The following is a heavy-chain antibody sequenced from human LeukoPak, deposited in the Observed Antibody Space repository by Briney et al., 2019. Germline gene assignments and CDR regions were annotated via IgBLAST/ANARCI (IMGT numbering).Heavy chain of an antibody. CDR2: ISSSSSSI. J-gene: IGHJ4*02. Sequence: GGSLRLSCAASGFTFSNYGMDWVRQAPGKGLEWLSYISSSSSSIYYADSVKGRFTISRDNDKNSLFLQMNSLRAEDTAVYYCARGGAARPDYWGQGTLVTVSS. D-gene: IGHD6-6*01. V-gene: IGHV3-48*01. CDR1: GFTFSNYG. CDR3: ARGGAARPDY.